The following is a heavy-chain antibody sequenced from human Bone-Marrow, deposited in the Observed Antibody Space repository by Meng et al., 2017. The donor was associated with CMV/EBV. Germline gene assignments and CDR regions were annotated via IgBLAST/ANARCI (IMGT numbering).Heavy chain of an antibody. CDR3: ARGLSSYAYYYYGMDV. V-gene: IGHV1-8*03. Sequence: ASVKVSCKASGYTFTSYDINWVRQATGQGLEWMGWMNPNSGNTGYAQKFQGRVTITRNTSISTAYMELSSLRSEDTAVYYCARGLSSYAYYYYGMDVWVQGTTVTVSS. D-gene: IGHD2/OR15-2a*01. J-gene: IGHJ6*02. CDR2: MNPNSGNT. CDR1: GYTFTSYD.